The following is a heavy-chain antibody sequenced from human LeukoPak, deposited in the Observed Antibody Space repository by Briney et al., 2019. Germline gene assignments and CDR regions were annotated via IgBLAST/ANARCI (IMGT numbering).Heavy chain of an antibody. CDR2: ISYDGSNK. CDR3: AREGY. Sequence: EGSLRLSCAASGFTFSSYAMHWVRQTPGKGLEWVAVISYDGSNKYYADSVKGRFTISRDNSKNTLYLQMNSLRAEDTAVYYCAREGYWGQGTLVTVSS. J-gene: IGHJ4*02. V-gene: IGHV3-30-3*01. CDR1: GFTFSSYA.